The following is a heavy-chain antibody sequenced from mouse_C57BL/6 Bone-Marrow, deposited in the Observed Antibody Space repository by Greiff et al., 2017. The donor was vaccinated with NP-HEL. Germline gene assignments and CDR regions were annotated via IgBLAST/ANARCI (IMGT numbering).Heavy chain of an antibody. V-gene: IGHV1-50*01. CDR2: IDPSDSYT. J-gene: IGHJ3*01. Sequence: QVQLQQPGAELVKPGASVKLSCKASGYTFTSYWMQWVKQRPGQGLEWIGEIDPSDSYTNYNQKFKGKATLTVDTSSSTAYMQLSSLTSEDSAVYYCARDYYGSSYTWFAYWGQGTLVTVSA. CDR3: ARDYYGSSYTWFAY. CDR1: GYTFTSYW. D-gene: IGHD1-1*01.